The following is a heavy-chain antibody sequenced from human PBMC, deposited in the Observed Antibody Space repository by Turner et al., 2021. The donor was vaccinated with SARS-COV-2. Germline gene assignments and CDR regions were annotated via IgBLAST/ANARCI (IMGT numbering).Heavy chain of an antibody. V-gene: IGHV4-39*01. Sequence: QVQLQESGPGLVKPSETLSLTCTVSGGSISSSSYFWGWIRQPPTKELEWIGGIYYSGTTYYNPSLKSRVSLSIDPSKNQFSLNLTSVTAADTALFYCARQAAGQGLDYWGRGILVTVSS. CDR1: GGSISSSSYF. CDR3: ARQAAGQGLDY. J-gene: IGHJ4*02. D-gene: IGHD3-10*01. CDR2: IYYSGTT.